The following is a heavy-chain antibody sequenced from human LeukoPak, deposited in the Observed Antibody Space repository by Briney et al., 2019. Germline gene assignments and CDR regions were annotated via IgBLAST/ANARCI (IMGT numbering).Heavy chain of an antibody. CDR3: ARDINNFGEIDY. V-gene: IGHV3-21*01. D-gene: IGHD1-20*01. CDR1: GFTFSSYS. Sequence: GGSLRLSCAASGFTFSSYSMNWVRQAPGKGLEWVSSISSSSSYIYYADSVKGRFTISRDKAKNSLYLQMNSLRAEDTAVYYCARDINNFGEIDYWGQGTLVTVSS. J-gene: IGHJ4*02. CDR2: ISSSSSYI.